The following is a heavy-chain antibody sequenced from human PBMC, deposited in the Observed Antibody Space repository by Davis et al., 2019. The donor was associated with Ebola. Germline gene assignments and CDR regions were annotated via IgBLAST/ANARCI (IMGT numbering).Heavy chain of an antibody. Sequence: ASVKVSCKASGYTFTSYAMHWVRQAPGQRLEWMGWINAGNGNTKYSQKFQGRVTITRDTSASTPYMELSSLRSEDTAVYYCAREAALTLGAFDYWGQGTLVTVSS. V-gene: IGHV1-3*01. CDR2: INAGNGNT. CDR1: GYTFTSYA. D-gene: IGHD7-27*01. J-gene: IGHJ4*02. CDR3: AREAALTLGAFDY.